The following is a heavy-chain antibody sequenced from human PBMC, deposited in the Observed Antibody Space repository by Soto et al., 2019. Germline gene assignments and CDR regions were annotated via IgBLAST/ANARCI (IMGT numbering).Heavy chain of an antibody. CDR3: ARGRGGRKTRPGQQLVDGPHDY. Sequence: SETLSLTCAVYGGSFSGYYWSWIRQPPGKGLEWIGEINHSGSTNYNPSLKSRVTISVDTSKNQFSLKLSSVTAADTAVYYCARGRGGRKTRPGQQLVDGPHDYWGQGTLVTVSS. V-gene: IGHV4-34*01. D-gene: IGHD6-13*01. CDR2: INHSGST. J-gene: IGHJ4*02. CDR1: GGSFSGYY.